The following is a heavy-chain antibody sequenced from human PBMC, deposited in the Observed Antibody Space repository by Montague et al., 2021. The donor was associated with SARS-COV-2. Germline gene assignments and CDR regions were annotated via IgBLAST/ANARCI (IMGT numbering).Heavy chain of an antibody. CDR3: ARGRFYYDSGELGS. CDR2: IHDSGIS. J-gene: IGHJ5*02. V-gene: IGHV4-4*07. CDR1: GGSTNNYY. D-gene: IGHD3-22*01. Sequence: SETLSLTCTVSGGSTNNYYWSWIRQPAGKGLEWIGCIHDSGISTXXPSXXXRVTMSVDTSKNQFSLKLSSVTAADTAVYYCARGRFYYDSGELGSWGQGTLVTVSS.